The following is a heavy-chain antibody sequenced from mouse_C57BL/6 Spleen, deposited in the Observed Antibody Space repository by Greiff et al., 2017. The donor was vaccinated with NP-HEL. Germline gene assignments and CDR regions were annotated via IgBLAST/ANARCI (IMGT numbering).Heavy chain of an antibody. CDR1: GYTFTSYG. V-gene: IGHV1-81*01. D-gene: IGHD2-3*01. CDR2: IYPRSGNT. CDR3: AREGTYDGYSYDLDY. Sequence: QVQLQQSGAELARPGASVKLSCKASGYTFTSYGISWVKQRTGQGLEWIGEIYPRSGNTYYNEKFKGKATLTADKSSSTAYMELRSLTSEDSAVYFGAREGTYDGYSYDLDYWGQGTTLTVSS. J-gene: IGHJ2*01.